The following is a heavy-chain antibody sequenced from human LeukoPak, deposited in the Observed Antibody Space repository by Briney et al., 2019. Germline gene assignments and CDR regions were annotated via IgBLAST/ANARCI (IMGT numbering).Heavy chain of an antibody. CDR3: TTDPQHYHYMDV. D-gene: IGHD2-2*01. J-gene: IGHJ6*03. V-gene: IGHV3-15*01. CDR2: IKSKTDGGTT. Sequence: PGGSLRLSCAASGFTFSNAWMSWVRQAPGKGLERVGRIKSKTDGGTTDYAAPVKGRFTISRDDSKNTLYLQMNSLKTEDTAVYYCTTDPQHYHYMDVWGKRTTVTVSS. CDR1: GFTFSNAW.